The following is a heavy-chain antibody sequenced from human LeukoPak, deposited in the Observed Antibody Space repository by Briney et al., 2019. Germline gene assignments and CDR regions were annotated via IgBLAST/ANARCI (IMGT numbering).Heavy chain of an antibody. CDR2: ISSSSSYI. CDR1: GFTFSIYS. CDR3: ARERTTIVSGTTIGAY. D-gene: IGHD2/OR15-2a*01. V-gene: IGHV3-21*01. J-gene: IGHJ4*02. Sequence: GGSLRLSCAASGFTFSIYSMNWVRQAPGKGLEWVSSISSSSSYIYYADSVKGRFTISRDNAKNSLYLQMNSLRADDTAVYYCARERTTIVSGTTIGAYWGQGTLVTVSS.